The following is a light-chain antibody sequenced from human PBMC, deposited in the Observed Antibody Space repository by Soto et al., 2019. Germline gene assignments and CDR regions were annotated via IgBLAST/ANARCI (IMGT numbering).Light chain of an antibody. CDR2: INSDGSH. J-gene: IGLJ2*01. CDR1: SGPSSYT. V-gene: IGLV4-69*01. Sequence: QLVLAQSPSASASLEASVKLTCTLTSGPSSYTIAWHQQQPGRGPRYLMKINSDGSHMKGDGIPARFSGSSSESERHLTISNVQSEDEADYYCQTWDSAIRVFGGGTKLTVL. CDR3: QTWDSAIRV.